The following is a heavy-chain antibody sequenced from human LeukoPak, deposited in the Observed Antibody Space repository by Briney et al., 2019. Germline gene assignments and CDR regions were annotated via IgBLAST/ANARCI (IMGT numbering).Heavy chain of an antibody. D-gene: IGHD1-26*01. Sequence: GGSQRLPCAASGFTLSTYVLSWVRQAPGKGLEWVSTISGNGDSTNYADSVKGRFTISRDNSKDTLYLQMNSLRAEDTAVYYCAKDRLSSWVHSYVYWGQGTLVTVSS. J-gene: IGHJ4*02. V-gene: IGHV3-23*01. CDR1: GFTLSTYV. CDR2: ISGNGDST. CDR3: AKDRLSSWVHSYVY.